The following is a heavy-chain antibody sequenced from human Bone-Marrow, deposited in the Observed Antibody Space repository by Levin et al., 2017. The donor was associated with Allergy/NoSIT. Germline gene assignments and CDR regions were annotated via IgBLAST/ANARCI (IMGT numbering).Heavy chain of an antibody. CDR2: IIRDGSLK. D-gene: IGHD2-2*01. J-gene: IGHJ3*02. V-gene: IGHV3-7*04. Sequence: RAGGSLRLSCAASGITFSSDWMSWVRQAPGKGLEWVANIIRDGSLKYYVDSVKGRFTISRDNAKNSLYLQMNSLRAEDTAVYYCAGEGRRVVPDTSAFDIWGQGTMVTVSS. CDR3: AGEGRRVVPDTSAFDI. CDR1: GITFSSDW.